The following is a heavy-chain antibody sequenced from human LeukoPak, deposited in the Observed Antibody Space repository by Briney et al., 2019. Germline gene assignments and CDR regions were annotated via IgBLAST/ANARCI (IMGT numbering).Heavy chain of an antibody. CDR1: GFTFSSYA. V-gene: IGHV3-23*01. Sequence: GGSLRLSCAASGFTFSSYAMSWVRQAPGKGLEWVSAISGSGGSTYYADSVKGRFTISRDNSKNTLYLQMNSLRAEDTAVYYCAKSGPVHRNYYYGMDVWGQGTTVTVSS. CDR3: AKSGPVHRNYYYGMDV. D-gene: IGHD2-21*01. J-gene: IGHJ6*02. CDR2: ISGSGGST.